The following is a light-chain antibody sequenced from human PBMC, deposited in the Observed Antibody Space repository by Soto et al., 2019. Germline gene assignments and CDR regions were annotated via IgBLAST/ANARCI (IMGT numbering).Light chain of an antibody. J-gene: IGKJ3*01. CDR1: QGISSW. CDR3: QQADSCPFT. Sequence: DIQMTQSPSSVSASVGDRVTITCRASQGISSWLAWYQQKPGKAPKLLIYAASSLQSGVPSRFSSSGSWTAFTLTLASLHPEDFASYYSQQADSCPFTFGPGTKVDIK. V-gene: IGKV1-12*01. CDR2: AAS.